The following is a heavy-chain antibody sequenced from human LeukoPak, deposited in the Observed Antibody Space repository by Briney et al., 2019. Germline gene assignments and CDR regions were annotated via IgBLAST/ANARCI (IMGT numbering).Heavy chain of an antibody. CDR3: ARERTEERYSSSWKHWFDP. D-gene: IGHD6-13*01. J-gene: IGHJ5*02. CDR1: GYTFTSYG. Sequence: ASVKVSCKASGYTFTSYGISWVRQAPGQGLEWMGWINTNTGNPTYAQGFTGRFVFSLDTSVSTAYLQISSLKAEDTAVYYCARERTEERYSSSWKHWFDPWGQGTLVTVSS. V-gene: IGHV7-4-1*02. CDR2: INTNTGNP.